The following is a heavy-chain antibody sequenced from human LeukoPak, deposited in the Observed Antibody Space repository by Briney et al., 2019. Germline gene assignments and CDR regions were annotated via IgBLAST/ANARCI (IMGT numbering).Heavy chain of an antibody. CDR2: INHSGST. Sequence: PSETLSLTCAVYGGSFSGYYWSWIRQPPGKGLEWIGEINHSGSTNYNPSLKSRVTISVDTSKNQFSLKLSSVTAADTAVYYCARGGLWSGYLIGAFDYWGQGTLVTVSS. CDR1: GGSFSGYY. V-gene: IGHV4-34*01. J-gene: IGHJ4*02. CDR3: ARGGLWSGYLIGAFDY. D-gene: IGHD3-3*01.